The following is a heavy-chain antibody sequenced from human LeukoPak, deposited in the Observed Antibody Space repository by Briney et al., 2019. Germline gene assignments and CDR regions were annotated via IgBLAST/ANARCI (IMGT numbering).Heavy chain of an antibody. CDR3: AREKIVGVNNWFDP. Sequence: GASVKVSCKASGYTFTGYYMHWVRQAPGQGLEWMGWINPNSGGTNYAQKFQGSVTMTRDTSISTAYMELSRLRSDDTAVYYCAREKIVGVNNWFDPWGQGTLVTVSS. V-gene: IGHV1-2*02. CDR1: GYTFTGYY. CDR2: INPNSGGT. D-gene: IGHD1-26*01. J-gene: IGHJ5*02.